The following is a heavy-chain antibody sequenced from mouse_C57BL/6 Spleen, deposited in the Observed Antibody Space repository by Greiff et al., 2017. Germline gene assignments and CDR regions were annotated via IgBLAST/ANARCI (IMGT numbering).Heavy chain of an antibody. CDR2: INYDGSST. D-gene: IGHD1-1*01. CDR3: ARVIYYYGSSHAMDY. Sequence: EVQGVESEGGLVQPGSSMKLSCTASGFTFSDYYMAWVRQVPEKGLEWVANINYDGSSTYYLDTLKSRFILSRDNAKNILYLQMSSLKSEDTATYYCARVIYYYGSSHAMDYWGQGTSVTVSA. CDR1: GFTFSDYY. J-gene: IGHJ4*01. V-gene: IGHV5-16*01.